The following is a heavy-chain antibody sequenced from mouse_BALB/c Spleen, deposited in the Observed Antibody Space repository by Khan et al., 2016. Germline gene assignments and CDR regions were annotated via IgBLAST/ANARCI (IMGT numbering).Heavy chain of an antibody. D-gene: IGHD1-1*01. J-gene: IGHJ4*01. CDR1: GYSITSDYA. Sequence: EVQLQESGPGLVKPSQSLSLTCTVTGYSITSDYAWNWIRQFPGNKLEWMGYISYSGSTSYNPSLKRRISITRDTSTNQYFLQYNSVTTEYTATYYGARHLWGSYPMDCLRRENSVTVAP. V-gene: IGHV3-2*02. CDR2: ISYSGST. CDR3: ARHLWGSYPMDC.